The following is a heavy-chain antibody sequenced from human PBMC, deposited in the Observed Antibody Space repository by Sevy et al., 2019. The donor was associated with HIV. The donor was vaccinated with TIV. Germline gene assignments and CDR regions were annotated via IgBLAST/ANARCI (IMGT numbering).Heavy chain of an antibody. CDR2: IRSKAYGGTT. Sequence: GGSLRLSCTASGFTFGDYAMNWFRQAPGKGLEWVGFIRSKAYGGTTEYAASVKGRFTLSRDDSKSIAYLQMNSLKTEDTAVYYCSRGRGYSYGYVDYWGQRTLVTVSS. J-gene: IGHJ4*02. D-gene: IGHD5-18*01. V-gene: IGHV3-49*03. CDR3: SRGRGYSYGYVDY. CDR1: GFTFGDYA.